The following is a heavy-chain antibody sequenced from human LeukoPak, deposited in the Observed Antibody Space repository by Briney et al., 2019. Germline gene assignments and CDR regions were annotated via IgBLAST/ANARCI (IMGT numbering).Heavy chain of an antibody. J-gene: IGHJ4*02. Sequence: ASVKVSCKASGYTFTSYYMHWVRQAPGQGLEWMGIINPRGGSTSYAQKFQGRVTMTRDTSTSTVYMELSSLRSEDTAVYYCASPKGGYYDSSGYLNYWGQGTLVTVSS. CDR3: ASPKGGYYDSSGYLNY. CDR1: GYTFTSYY. CDR2: INPRGGST. D-gene: IGHD3-22*01. V-gene: IGHV1-46*01.